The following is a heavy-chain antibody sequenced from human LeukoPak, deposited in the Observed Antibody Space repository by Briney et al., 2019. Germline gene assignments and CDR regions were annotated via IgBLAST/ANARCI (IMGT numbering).Heavy chain of an antibody. D-gene: IGHD1-26*01. J-gene: IGHJ6*01. Sequence: ASVKLSCNAATYTFTNYGISWVRQSPGQGLEWMGWFTSYNAYTNYAQTLQGRGTMTTDTSTRTAYMELRSLISDDTAIYYCASTPRFYYMDVWGEGTTVTVSS. CDR1: TYTFTNYG. V-gene: IGHV1-18*01. CDR3: ASTPRFYYMDV. CDR2: FTSYNAYT.